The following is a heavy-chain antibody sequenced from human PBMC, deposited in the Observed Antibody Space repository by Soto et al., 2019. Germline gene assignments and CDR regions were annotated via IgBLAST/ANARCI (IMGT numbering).Heavy chain of an antibody. J-gene: IGHJ6*02. D-gene: IGHD6-13*01. CDR1: GYSISSGYY. CDR3: ARGLYSSSWSGYYYYYGMDV. Sequence: SETLSLTCAVSGYSISSGYYWGWIRQPPGKGLEWIGSIYHSGSTYYNPSLKSRVTISVDTSKNQFSLKLSSVTAADTAVYYCARGLYSSSWSGYYYYYGMDVWGQGTTVTVS. V-gene: IGHV4-38-2*01. CDR2: IYHSGST.